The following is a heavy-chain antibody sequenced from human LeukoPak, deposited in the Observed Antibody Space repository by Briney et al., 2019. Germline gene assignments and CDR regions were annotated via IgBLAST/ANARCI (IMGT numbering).Heavy chain of an antibody. Sequence: GGSLRLSCAASGFTSSSYAMSWVRQAPGKGLEWVSAISGSGGSTYYADSVKGRFTISRDNSKNTLYLQMNSLRAEDTAVYYCANDPYSSSWYGGLDYWGQGTLVTVSS. D-gene: IGHD6-13*01. V-gene: IGHV3-23*01. CDR2: ISGSGGST. J-gene: IGHJ4*02. CDR3: ANDPYSSSWYGGLDY. CDR1: GFTSSSYA.